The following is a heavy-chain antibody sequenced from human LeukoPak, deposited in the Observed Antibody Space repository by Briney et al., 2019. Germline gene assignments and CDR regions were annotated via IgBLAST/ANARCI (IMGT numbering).Heavy chain of an antibody. CDR1: GFTFSSYW. Sequence: PGGSLRLSCAASGFTFSSYWMTWVRQAPGKGLEWVSAISGSGGSTYYADSVKGRFTISRDNSKNTLYLQMNSLRAEDTAVYYCAKVSGPSYYYYYMDVWGKGTTVTISS. CDR2: ISGSGGST. CDR3: AKVSGPSYYYYYMDV. D-gene: IGHD3-10*01. V-gene: IGHV3-23*01. J-gene: IGHJ6*03.